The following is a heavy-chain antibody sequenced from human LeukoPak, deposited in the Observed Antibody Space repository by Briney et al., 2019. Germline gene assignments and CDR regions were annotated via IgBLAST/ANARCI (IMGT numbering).Heavy chain of an antibody. CDR2: INSDGSST. Sequence: GGSLRLSCAASGFTFSSYWMHWVRQAPGKGLVWVSRINSDGSSTSYADCVKGRFTISRDNAKNTLYLQMNSLRAEDTAVYYCGRDFWSGYQGGYDYWGQGTLVTVSS. D-gene: IGHD3-3*01. V-gene: IGHV3-74*01. CDR1: GFTFSSYW. CDR3: GRDFWSGYQGGYDY. J-gene: IGHJ4*02.